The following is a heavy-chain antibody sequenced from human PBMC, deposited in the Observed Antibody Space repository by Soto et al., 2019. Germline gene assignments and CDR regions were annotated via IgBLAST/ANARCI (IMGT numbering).Heavy chain of an antibody. D-gene: IGHD2-15*01. CDR1: GDSVSNNGAA. CDR3: ARDPPTKLQDFDC. J-gene: IGHJ4*02. CDR2: TYYRSKWFN. Sequence: PSQTLSLTCAISGDSVSNNGAAWNWIRQSPSGGLEWLGRTYYRSKWFNDYAVSVKSRITISPDTSKNQFSLQLNAVTPDDTAVYYCARDPPTKLQDFDCWGQGTLVTVSS. V-gene: IGHV6-1*01.